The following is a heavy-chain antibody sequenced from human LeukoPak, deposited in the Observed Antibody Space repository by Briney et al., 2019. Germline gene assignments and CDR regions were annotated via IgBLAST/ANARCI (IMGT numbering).Heavy chain of an antibody. CDR1: GYTFTGYY. D-gene: IGHD4/OR15-4a*01. CDR3: ASTWDYSYYYYGMDV. V-gene: IGHV1-2*02. CDR2: INPNSGGT. J-gene: IGHJ6*02. Sequence: ASVKVSCKASGYTFTGYYMHWVRQAPGQGLEWMGWINPNSGGTNYAQKFQGRVTMTRDTSISTAYMELSRLRSDDTAVYYCASTWDYSYYYYGMDVWGQGTTVTVSS.